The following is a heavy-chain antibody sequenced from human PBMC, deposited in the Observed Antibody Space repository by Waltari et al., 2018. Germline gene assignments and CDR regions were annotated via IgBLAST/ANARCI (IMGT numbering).Heavy chain of an antibody. CDR2: IYYSGST. V-gene: IGHV4-31*03. CDR3: ARVPLSDRTFDY. CDR1: GGSISSGGYY. J-gene: IGHJ4*02. D-gene: IGHD3-16*02. Sequence: QVQLQASGPGLVKPSQTLSLTCPVSGGSISSGGYYWSWIRQPPGKGLEWIGYIYYSGSTYYNPSLKSRVTISVDTSKNQFSLKLSSVTAADTAVYYCARVPLSDRTFDYWGQGTLVTVSS.